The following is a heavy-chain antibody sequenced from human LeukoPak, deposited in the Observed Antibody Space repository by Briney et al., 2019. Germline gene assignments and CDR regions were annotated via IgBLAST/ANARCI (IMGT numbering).Heavy chain of an antibody. CDR2: IYYSGST. V-gene: IGHV4-59*01. J-gene: IGHJ4*02. Sequence: SETLSLICTVSGGSISNYYWSWIPQPPGKGLEWIGHIYYSGSTNYNPSLKSRVTISVDTSKNQFSLKLSSVTAADTAVYYCARESLAVAGYDYWGQGTLVTVSS. CDR1: GGSISNYY. D-gene: IGHD6-19*01. CDR3: ARESLAVAGYDY.